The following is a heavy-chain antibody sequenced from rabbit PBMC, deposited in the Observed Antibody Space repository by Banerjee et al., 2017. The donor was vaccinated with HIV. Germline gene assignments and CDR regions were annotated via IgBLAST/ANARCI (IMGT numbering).Heavy chain of an antibody. CDR1: GFSFSNGYV. J-gene: IGHJ4*01. CDR3: ARADGGYGYPLNL. CDR2: IYSGSSGST. Sequence: QSLEESGGDLVKPEGSLTLTCTASGFSFSNGYVMCWVRQAPGKGLEWIACIYSGSSGSTYYASWAKGRFTISKTSSTVDLKMTSLTAADTATYFCARADGGYGYPLNLWGQGTLVTVS. V-gene: IGHV1S40*01. D-gene: IGHD6-1*01.